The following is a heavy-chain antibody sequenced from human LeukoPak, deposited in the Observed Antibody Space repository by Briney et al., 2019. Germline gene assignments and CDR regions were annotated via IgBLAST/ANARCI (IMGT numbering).Heavy chain of an antibody. D-gene: IGHD2-8*02. CDR3: AKDPSTSWYWYFQH. V-gene: IGHV3-30*18. CDR2: ISYDGTNK. CDR1: GFTFSSYG. J-gene: IGHJ1*01. Sequence: PGGSLRLSCAASGFTFSSYGMHWVRQAPGKGLEWVALISYDGTNKYYADSVKGRFTISRDNFKSTLYLQMNSLRAEDTAVYYCAKDPSTSWYWYFQHWGQGTLVTVSS.